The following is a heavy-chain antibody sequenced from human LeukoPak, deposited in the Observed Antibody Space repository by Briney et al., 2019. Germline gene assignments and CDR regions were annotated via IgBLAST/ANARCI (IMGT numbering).Heavy chain of an antibody. CDR3: ARGYCSGGSCYHDY. J-gene: IGHJ4*02. D-gene: IGHD2-15*01. CDR2: IPYDGSNK. Sequence: PGRSLRLSCAASGFTFSSYAMHWVRQAPGKGLEWVAVIPYDGSNKYYADSVKGRFTISRDNSKNTLYLQMNSLRAEDTAVYYCARGYCSGGSCYHDYWGQGTLVTVSS. CDR1: GFTFSSYA. V-gene: IGHV3-30-3*01.